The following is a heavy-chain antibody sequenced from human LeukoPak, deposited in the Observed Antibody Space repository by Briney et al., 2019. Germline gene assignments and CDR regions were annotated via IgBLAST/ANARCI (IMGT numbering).Heavy chain of an antibody. Sequence: ASVKVSCKASGYTFTSYYMHWARQAPGQGLEWMGIINPSGGSTSYAQKFQGRVTMTRDTSTSTVYMELSSLRSEDTAVYYCARGGGYASYGALGDGMDVWGQGTTVTVSS. J-gene: IGHJ6*02. D-gene: IGHD4-17*01. CDR1: GYTFTSYY. CDR2: INPSGGST. V-gene: IGHV1-46*01. CDR3: ARGGGYASYGALGDGMDV.